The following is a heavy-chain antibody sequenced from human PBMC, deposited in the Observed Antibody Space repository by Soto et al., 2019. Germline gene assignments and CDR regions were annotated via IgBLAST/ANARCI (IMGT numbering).Heavy chain of an antibody. CDR2: ISGSGGST. D-gene: IGHD6-13*01. CDR3: AKLNSSSWYGAECDP. J-gene: IGHJ5*02. CDR1: GFTFSSYA. Sequence: LRLSCAASGFTFSSYAMSWVRQAPGKGLEWVPAISGSGGSTYYADSVKGWFTISRDNSKNTLYLQMNSLRAEDTAVYYCAKLNSSSWYGAECDPWGQGTLVTVSS. V-gene: IGHV3-23*01.